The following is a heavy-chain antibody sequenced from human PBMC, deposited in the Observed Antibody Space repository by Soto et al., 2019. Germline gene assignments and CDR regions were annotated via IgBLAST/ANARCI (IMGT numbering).Heavy chain of an antibody. Sequence: KSSETLSLTCAVYGGSFSGYYWTWIRQPPGTGLEWIGEINHSGSTNYNPSLKSRVTISVDTSKNQFSLKLTSVTAADTAVYYCARDKITGIFDYWGQGTLVTVSS. CDR3: ARDKITGIFDY. V-gene: IGHV4-34*01. CDR2: INHSGST. J-gene: IGHJ4*02. D-gene: IGHD2-8*02. CDR1: GGSFSGYY.